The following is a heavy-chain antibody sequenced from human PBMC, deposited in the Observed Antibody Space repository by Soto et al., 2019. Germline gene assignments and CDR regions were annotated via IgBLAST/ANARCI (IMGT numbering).Heavy chain of an antibody. Sequence: QVQLQQWGAGLLKPSETLSLTCAVYGGSFSGYYWSWIRQPPGKGLEWIGEINHSGSTNYNPSLKSRVTISVDTSKNQFSRKLSSVTAADTAVYYCARGVLRRQGVAARPGDYWGQGTLVTVSS. D-gene: IGHD6-6*01. J-gene: IGHJ4*02. CDR2: INHSGST. V-gene: IGHV4-34*01. CDR3: ARGVLRRQGVAARPGDY. CDR1: GGSFSGYY.